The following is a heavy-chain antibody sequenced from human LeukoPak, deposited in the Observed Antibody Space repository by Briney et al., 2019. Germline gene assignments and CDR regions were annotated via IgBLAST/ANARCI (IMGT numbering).Heavy chain of an antibody. CDR2: IYPGDSDT. D-gene: IGHD6-13*01. V-gene: IGHV5-51*01. J-gene: IGHJ4*02. Sequence: GESLKISCKISGYRLTNNWIGWVRQVPGKGVEWMGLIYPGDSDTRYSPSFQGQVTFSVDASISTAYLQLSGLRASDTAIYYCVRFGITSSLDYWGQGTLVTVSS. CDR1: GYRLTNNW. CDR3: VRFGITSSLDY.